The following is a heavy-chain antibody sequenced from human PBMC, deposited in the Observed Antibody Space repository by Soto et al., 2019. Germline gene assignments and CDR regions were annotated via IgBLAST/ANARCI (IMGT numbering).Heavy chain of an antibody. Sequence: GESLKISCAASGFTFSNAWMSWVRQAPGKGLEWVGRIKSKTDGGTTDYAAPVKGRFTISRDDSKNTLYLQMNSLKTEDTAVYYCTTERREDYVWGSYRPESHFDYWGQGTLVTVSS. CDR1: GFTFSNAW. J-gene: IGHJ4*02. V-gene: IGHV3-15*01. CDR2: IKSKTDGGTT. D-gene: IGHD3-16*02. CDR3: TTERREDYVWGSYRPESHFDY.